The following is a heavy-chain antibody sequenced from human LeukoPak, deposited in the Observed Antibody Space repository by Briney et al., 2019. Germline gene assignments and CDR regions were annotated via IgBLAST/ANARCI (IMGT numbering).Heavy chain of an antibody. CDR3: ARHMRECSSTSCYTIDPGYYGMDV. D-gene: IGHD2-2*02. V-gene: IGHV4-59*08. CDR2: IYYSGST. J-gene: IGHJ6*02. CDR1: GGSISSYY. Sequence: NPSETLSLTCTVSGGSISSYYWSWIRQPPGKGLEWIGFIYYSGSTNYNPSLKSRVTISVDTSKNQFSLKLSSVTAADTAVYYCARHMRECSSTSCYTIDPGYYGMDVWGQGTTVTVSS.